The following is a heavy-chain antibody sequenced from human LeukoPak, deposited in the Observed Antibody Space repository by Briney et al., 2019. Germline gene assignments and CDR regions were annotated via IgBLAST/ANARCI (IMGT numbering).Heavy chain of an antibody. CDR2: ISAYNGNT. J-gene: IGHJ4*02. CDR3: ARDRLWHIVVVTATVPFDY. V-gene: IGHV1-18*01. Sequence: EASVKVSCKASGYTFTSYGISWVRQAPGQGLEWMGWISAYNGNTNYAQKLQGRVTMTTDTSTSTAYMELRSLRSDDTAVYYCARDRLWHIVVVTATVPFDYWGQGTLVTVSS. CDR1: GYTFTSYG. D-gene: IGHD2-21*02.